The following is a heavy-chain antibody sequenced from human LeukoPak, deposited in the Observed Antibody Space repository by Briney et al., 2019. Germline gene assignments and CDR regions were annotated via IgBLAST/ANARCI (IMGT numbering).Heavy chain of an antibody. J-gene: IGHJ4*02. CDR2: INWNGGST. Sequence: GGSLRLSCAASGLSFSNYAMYWVRQAPGKGLEWVSGINWNGGSTGYADSVKGRFTISRDNAKNSLYLQMNSLRAEDTALYYCARDRESGSQYYFDYWGQGTLATVSS. V-gene: IGHV3-20*04. D-gene: IGHD1-26*01. CDR1: GLSFSNYA. CDR3: ARDRESGSQYYFDY.